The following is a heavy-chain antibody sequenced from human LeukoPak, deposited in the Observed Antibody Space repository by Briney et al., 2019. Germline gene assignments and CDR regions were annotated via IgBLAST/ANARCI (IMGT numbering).Heavy chain of an antibody. D-gene: IGHD3-9*01. CDR2: ISGSGGST. CDR1: GFTFSSYS. V-gene: IGHV3-23*01. J-gene: IGHJ4*02. Sequence: GGSLRLSCAASGFTFSSYSMSWVRQAPGKGLEWVSAISGSGGSTYYADSVKGRFTISRDNSKNTLYLQMNSLRAEDTAVYYCAKDMRFDWTPYYFDYWGQGTLVTVSS. CDR3: AKDMRFDWTPYYFDY.